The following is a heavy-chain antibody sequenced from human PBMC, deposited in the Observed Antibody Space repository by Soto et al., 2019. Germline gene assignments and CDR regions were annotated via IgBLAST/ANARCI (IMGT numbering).Heavy chain of an antibody. CDR3: AIQLLGNSSSWYDRAYYYYGMDV. CDR1: GGSISSSSYY. V-gene: IGHV4-39*01. Sequence: TSETLSLTCTVSGGSISSSSYYWGWIRQPPGKGLEWIGSIYYSGSTYYNPSLKSRVTISVDTSKNQFSLKLSSVTAADTAVYYCAIQLLGNSSSWYDRAYYYYGMDVWGQGTTVTVSS. D-gene: IGHD6-13*01. J-gene: IGHJ6*02. CDR2: IYYSGST.